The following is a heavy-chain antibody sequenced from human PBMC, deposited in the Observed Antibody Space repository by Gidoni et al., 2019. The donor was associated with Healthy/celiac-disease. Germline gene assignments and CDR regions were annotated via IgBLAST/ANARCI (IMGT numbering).Heavy chain of an antibody. D-gene: IGHD2-21*02. CDR3: ARDWRGGDWGAFDI. CDR2: IIPIFGTA. Sequence: QVQLVQSGAEGKKPGSSVKVACKASGGTFSSYAISWVRQAPGQGLEWMGGIIPIFGTANYAQKFQGRVTIAADESTSTAYMELSSLRSEDTAVYYCARDWRGGDWGAFDIWGQGTMVTVSS. V-gene: IGHV1-69*01. J-gene: IGHJ3*02. CDR1: GGTFSSYA.